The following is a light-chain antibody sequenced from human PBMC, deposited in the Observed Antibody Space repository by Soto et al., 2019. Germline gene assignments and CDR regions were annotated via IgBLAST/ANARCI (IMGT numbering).Light chain of an antibody. Sequence: DIVMTQTPLSLPVTPGEPASISCRSSQSLLDTDDGNTYLDWYLQKPGQSPQLLIYTVSYRASGVPDRFSGSGSGTDFTLKISRVEAEDVGVYYCMQRIEFPLTFGGGTKVELK. CDR1: QSLLDTDDGNTY. CDR2: TVS. CDR3: MQRIEFPLT. V-gene: IGKV2-40*01. J-gene: IGKJ4*01.